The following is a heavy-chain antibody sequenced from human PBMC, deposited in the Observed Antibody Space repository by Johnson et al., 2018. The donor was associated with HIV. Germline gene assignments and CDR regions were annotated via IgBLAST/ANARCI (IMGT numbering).Heavy chain of an antibody. CDR1: GFTFSSYA. D-gene: IGHD7-27*01. V-gene: IGHV3-23*04. J-gene: IGHJ3*02. CDR3: AKDERQLGGWSHAFDI. Sequence: VQLVESGGGLVQPGGSLRLSCAASGFTFSSYAMSWVRQAPGKGLEWVSAISGSGGSTYYADSVKGRFTISRGNSKNSLYLQMNSLRAEDTALYYCAKDERQLGGWSHAFDIWGQGTMVTVSS. CDR2: ISGSGGST.